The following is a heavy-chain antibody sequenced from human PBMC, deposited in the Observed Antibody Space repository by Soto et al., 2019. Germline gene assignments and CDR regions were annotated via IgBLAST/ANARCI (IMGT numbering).Heavy chain of an antibody. CDR2: LTGSGDRT. Sequence: EVQLLESGGGLVQPGGSLRLSCAASGFTFSSFAMTWVRQAPGKGLEWGSSLTGSGDRTDYADSVKGRFTISRDNSKNTLYLQMNSLRADDTALYYCAQGTAVTTGDMAYWGQGTLVTVSS. CDR3: AQGTAVTTGDMAY. D-gene: IGHD4-17*01. V-gene: IGHV3-23*01. J-gene: IGHJ4*02. CDR1: GFTFSSFA.